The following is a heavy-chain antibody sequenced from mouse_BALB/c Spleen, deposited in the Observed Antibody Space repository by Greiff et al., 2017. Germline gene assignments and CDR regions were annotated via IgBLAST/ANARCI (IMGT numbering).Heavy chain of an antibody. CDR3: ARGEIWLRRGFAY. J-gene: IGHJ3*01. D-gene: IGHD2-2*01. CDR1: GFTFSSYA. V-gene: IGHV5-6-5*01. CDR2: ISSGGST. Sequence: DVMLVESGGGLVKPGGSLKLSCAASGFTFSSYAMSWVRQTPEKRLEWVASISSGGSTYYPDSVKGRFTISRDNARNILYLQMSSLRSEDTAMYYCARGEIWLRRGFAYWGQGTLVTVSA.